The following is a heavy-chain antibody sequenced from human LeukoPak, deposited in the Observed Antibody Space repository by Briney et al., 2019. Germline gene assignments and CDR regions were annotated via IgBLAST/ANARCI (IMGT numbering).Heavy chain of an antibody. J-gene: IGHJ4*02. D-gene: IGHD2-15*01. CDR1: GGSISSSSYY. V-gene: IGHV4-39*07. CDR3: ARVLVTPKYYFDY. CDR2: IYYSGST. Sequence: KPSETLSLTCTVSGGSISSSSYYWGWIRQPPGKGLEWIGSIYYSGSTYSNPSLKSRVTISVDTSKNHFSLKLTSVTAADTAVYYCARVLVTPKYYFDYWGQGTLVTVSS.